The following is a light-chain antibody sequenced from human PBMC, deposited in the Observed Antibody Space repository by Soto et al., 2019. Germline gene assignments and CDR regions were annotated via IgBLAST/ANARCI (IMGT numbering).Light chain of an antibody. J-gene: IGLJ1*01. CDR2: SNN. CDR1: SSNIGSNT. CDR3: VAWDDSLYAHV. V-gene: IGLV1-44*01. Sequence: QSVLTQPPSASGTPGQRVTISCSGSSSNIGSNTVNWYQQLPGTAPKLLIYSNNQRPSGVPDRFSGSKSGTSASLAISGLQSEDDSDYYCVAWDDSLYAHVFGTGTKLTVL.